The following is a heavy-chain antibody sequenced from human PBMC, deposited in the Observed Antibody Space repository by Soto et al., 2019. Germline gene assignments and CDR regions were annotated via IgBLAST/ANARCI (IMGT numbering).Heavy chain of an antibody. CDR1: GFTFASYV. D-gene: IGHD3-16*02. CDR2: ISATGGST. Sequence: GGSLRLSCAGSGFTFASYVMTWVRQAPGKGLEWVSSISATGGSTYYAGSVKGRFTISRDNSKNTLFLQMNSLRAEDTAIYYCANAEHPRRSIGFDYWGQGTLVTVSS. CDR3: ANAEHPRRSIGFDY. J-gene: IGHJ4*02. V-gene: IGHV3-23*01.